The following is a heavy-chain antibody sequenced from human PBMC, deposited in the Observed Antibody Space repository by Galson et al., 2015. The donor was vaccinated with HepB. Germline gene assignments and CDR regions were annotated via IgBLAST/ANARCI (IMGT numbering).Heavy chain of an antibody. CDR1: GYSFSSFW. CDR2: IDPSDSYT. D-gene: IGHD3-3*01. Sequence: QSGAEVKKPGESLRISCKASGYSFSSFWISWVRHMPGKGLEWMGIIDPSDSYTNYSPSFQDHVTISVDESISTAYLQWSGLQASDGATYYCARRVTTFGPESPSFDYWGQETLVTVSS. V-gene: IGHV5-10-1*01. CDR3: ARRVTTFGPESPSFDY. J-gene: IGHJ4*02.